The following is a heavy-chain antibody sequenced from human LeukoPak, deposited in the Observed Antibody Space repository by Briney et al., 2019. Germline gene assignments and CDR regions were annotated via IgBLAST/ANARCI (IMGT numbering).Heavy chain of an antibody. J-gene: IGHJ6*03. D-gene: IGHD3-10*01. CDR3: ASRSQDYYGSGSYSSYYYYMDV. CDR2: ISGEGLST. CDR1: GFTFSSYS. V-gene: IGHV3-23*01. Sequence: GGSLRLSCAASGFTFSSYSMNWVRQAPGKGLEWVSSISGEGLSTYYADSVKGRFTISRDNSKNTLYLQMNSLRAEDTAVYYCASRSQDYYGSGSYSSYYYYMDVWGKGTTVTISS.